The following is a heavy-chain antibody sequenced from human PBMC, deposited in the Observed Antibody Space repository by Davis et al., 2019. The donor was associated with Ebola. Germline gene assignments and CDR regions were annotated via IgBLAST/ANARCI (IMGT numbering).Heavy chain of an antibody. Sequence: SETLSLTCSVSGVSLVGDYWTWIRQPPGKGLEWIGDVYYIGTTNYNPFFKSRVTISVDTSRSPFSLKLPSVTAADTAVYYCARRSYHSGNAFDLWGQGTMVTVSS. V-gene: IGHV4-59*01. CDR3: ARRSYHSGNAFDL. CDR1: GVSLVGDY. CDR2: VYYIGTT. J-gene: IGHJ3*01. D-gene: IGHD3-10*01.